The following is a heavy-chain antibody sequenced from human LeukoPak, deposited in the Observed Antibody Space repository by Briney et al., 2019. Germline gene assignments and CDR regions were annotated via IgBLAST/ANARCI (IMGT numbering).Heavy chain of an antibody. Sequence: GGSLRLSCAASGFTFSSYAMHWVRQAPGKGLEWAAVISYDGSNKYYADSVKGRFTISRDNSKNTLYLQMNSLRAEDTAVHYCARGSGFDYWGQGTLVTVSS. CDR1: GFTFSSYA. J-gene: IGHJ4*02. CDR2: ISYDGSNK. V-gene: IGHV3-30-3*01. CDR3: ARGSGFDY.